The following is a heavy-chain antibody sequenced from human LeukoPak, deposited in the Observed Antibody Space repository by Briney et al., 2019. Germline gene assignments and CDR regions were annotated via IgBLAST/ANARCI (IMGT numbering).Heavy chain of an antibody. V-gene: IGHV3-15*01. CDR3: STDPAATLVY. CDR2: IKTKTDSETT. Sequence: PGESLRLSCTASGFTSSNAWMTWVRQVPGKGLEWVGLIKTKTDSETTDYAAPVKGRFTISRDDSKNTVFLQMNMLKTDDTAVYYCSTDPAATLVYWGQGTLVTVSS. CDR1: GFTSSNAW. J-gene: IGHJ4*02. D-gene: IGHD2-15*01.